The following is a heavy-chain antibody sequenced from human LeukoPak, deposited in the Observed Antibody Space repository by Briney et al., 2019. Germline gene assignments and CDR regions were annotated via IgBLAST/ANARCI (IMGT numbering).Heavy chain of an antibody. J-gene: IGHJ4*02. V-gene: IGHV3-30*18. D-gene: IGHD4-23*01. CDR1: GFTFSSYG. CDR2: ISSDGNNK. CDR3: AKGGTTVVDY. Sequence: PGGSLRLSCAASGFTFSSYGVHWVRQAPGKGLEWVAVISSDGNNKNYVDSVKGRFTFSRDNSKNTLYLQMNSLRAEDTAVYYCAKGGTTVVDYWGQGTLVTVSS.